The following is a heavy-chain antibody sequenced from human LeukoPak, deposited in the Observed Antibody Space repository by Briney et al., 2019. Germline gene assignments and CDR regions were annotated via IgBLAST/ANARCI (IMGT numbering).Heavy chain of an antibody. CDR1: GVTFSSYG. CDR2: ISYDGGNK. J-gene: IGHJ6*04. D-gene: IGHD3-10*01. V-gene: IGHV3-30*03. CDR3: AFNYYTSGSYYNRYFYYGMDV. Sequence: GRSLRLSCAASGVTFSSYGIHWVRQAPGKGLEWLAVISYDGGNKYYADSVKGRFTISRDNSKNTLYLQMNSLRAEDTAVYYCAFNYYTSGSYYNRYFYYGMDVWGKGTTVTVSS.